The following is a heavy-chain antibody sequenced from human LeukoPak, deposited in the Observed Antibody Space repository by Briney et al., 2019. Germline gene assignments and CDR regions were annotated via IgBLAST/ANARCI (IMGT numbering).Heavy chain of an antibody. Sequence: GGPLRLSCAASGFTINTNYMAWVREAPGRGLEWVSLIFSDGTTYYRDSVKGRFTVSTDSSKNTLFLQMSSLRAEDTAVYYCARSAIRMTLERWFDPWGQGSLVSVSS. V-gene: IGHV3-66*01. CDR3: ARSAIRMTLERWFDP. CDR2: IFSDGTT. CDR1: GFTINTNY. D-gene: IGHD2-2*02. J-gene: IGHJ5*02.